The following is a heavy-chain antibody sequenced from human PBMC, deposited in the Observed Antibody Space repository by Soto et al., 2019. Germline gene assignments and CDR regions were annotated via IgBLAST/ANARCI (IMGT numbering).Heavy chain of an antibody. D-gene: IGHD6-13*01. Sequence: GGSLRLSCTASGFTFGSYGMHWVRQAPGKGLEWVAIIWYGGSNKYYADSVKGRFIISRDNSKNTLYLEMNSLRAEDTAVYYCARAVTAAGSPGFDYWGQGTLVTVSS. V-gene: IGHV3-33*01. CDR2: IWYGGSNK. CDR3: ARAVTAAGSPGFDY. J-gene: IGHJ4*02. CDR1: GFTFGSYG.